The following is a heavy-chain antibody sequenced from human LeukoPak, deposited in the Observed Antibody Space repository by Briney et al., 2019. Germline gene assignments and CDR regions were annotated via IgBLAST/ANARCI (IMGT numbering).Heavy chain of an antibody. CDR1: GGSISSGDYY. Sequence: PSETLSLTCTVSGGSISSGDYYWSWIRQPPGKGLEWIGYIYYSGSTYYNPSLKSRVTISVDTCKNQFSLKLSSVTAADTAVYYCARAQVEITIFGVVNSNWFDPWGQGTLVTVSS. CDR3: ARAQVEITIFGVVNSNWFDP. J-gene: IGHJ5*02. D-gene: IGHD3-3*01. V-gene: IGHV4-30-4*02. CDR2: IYYSGST.